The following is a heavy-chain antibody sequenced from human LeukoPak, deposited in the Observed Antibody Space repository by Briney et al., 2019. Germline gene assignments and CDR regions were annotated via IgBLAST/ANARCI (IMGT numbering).Heavy chain of an antibody. CDR3: AKPLLRYFDWLYIPERDYFDY. D-gene: IGHD3-9*01. Sequence: GGSLTLSCSASGFTFSSYAMSWIRQAPGKGREWVSAISGSGGSTYFADSVQGLFTISRDNSKNTLYLQMNSLRAEDTAVYYCAKPLLRYFDWLYIPERDYFDYWGQGTLVTVSS. CDR2: ISGSGGST. CDR1: GFTFSSYA. V-gene: IGHV3-23*01. J-gene: IGHJ4*02.